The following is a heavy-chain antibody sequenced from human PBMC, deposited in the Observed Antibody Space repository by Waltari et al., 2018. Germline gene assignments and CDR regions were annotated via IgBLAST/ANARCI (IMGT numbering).Heavy chain of an antibody. J-gene: IGHJ4*02. CDR1: GYSFTSYW. Sequence: EVQLVQSGAEVKKPGESLKISCKGSGYSFTSYWIGWVRQMPGKGLGWMGIIYPGDSDTRYSPSFQGQVTISADKSISTAYLQWSSLKASDTAMYYCARGNYDYVWGSYRPIAEFDYWGQGTLVTVSS. D-gene: IGHD3-16*02. CDR2: IYPGDSDT. CDR3: ARGNYDYVWGSYRPIAEFDY. V-gene: IGHV5-51*01.